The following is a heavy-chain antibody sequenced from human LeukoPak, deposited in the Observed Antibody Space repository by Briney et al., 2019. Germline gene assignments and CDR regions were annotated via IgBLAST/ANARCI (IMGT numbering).Heavy chain of an antibody. J-gene: IGHJ4*02. CDR1: GFTFSSYG. CDR3: AKPTTGSPTAAGLDY. CDR2: ISFSGSNV. D-gene: IGHD1-1*01. Sequence: PGGSLRLSCAASGFTFSSYGMYWVRQAPGKGLDWVSYISFSGSNVHYADSVEGRFTISRDNSKSTLFLQMNSLRPEDTAVYYCAKPTTGSPTAAGLDYWGQGTLVTVSS. V-gene: IGHV3-30*02.